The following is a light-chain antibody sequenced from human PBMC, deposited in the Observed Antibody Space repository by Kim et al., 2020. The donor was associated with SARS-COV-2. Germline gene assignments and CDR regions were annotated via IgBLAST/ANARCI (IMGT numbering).Light chain of an antibody. V-gene: IGLV4-69*01. CDR1: SGHSSYA. CDR3: QTWGTGIHWV. CDR2: LNSDGSH. Sequence: QLVLTQSLSASASLGASVKLTCTLSSGHSSYAIAWHQQQPEKGPRYLMKLNSDGSHSKGDGIPDRFSGSSSGAERYLTISSLQSEDEADYYCQTWGTGIHWVFGGGTKLTVL. J-gene: IGLJ3*02.